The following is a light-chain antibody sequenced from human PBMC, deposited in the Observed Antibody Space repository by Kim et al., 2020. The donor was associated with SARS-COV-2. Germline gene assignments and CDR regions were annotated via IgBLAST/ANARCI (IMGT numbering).Light chain of an antibody. CDR2: GHS. J-gene: IGLJ2*01. CDR3: QSYDSSLSVL. V-gene: IGLV1-40*01. Sequence: GQMVTISAPVSSSKMGAGFAVHCYQQLPVTAPNLRIYGHSNRPSGGPDRFSGSKSGTSASLAITGLQAEDEADYYCQSYDSSLSVLFGGGTQLTVL. CDR1: SSKMGAGFA.